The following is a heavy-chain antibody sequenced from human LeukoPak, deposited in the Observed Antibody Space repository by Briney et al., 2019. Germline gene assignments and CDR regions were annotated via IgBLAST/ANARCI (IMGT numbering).Heavy chain of an antibody. CDR1: GFTFRIYW. CDR3: ARDQDSSDSSYYYYYYLDV. V-gene: IGHV3-7*01. Sequence: GGSLRLSCEASGFTFRIYWMTWVRQAPGRGLEWVANIKQDGSEKYYVDSVKGRFTISRDNAKNPLYLQMNSLRAEDTAVYYCARDQDSSDSSYYYYYYLDVWGKGTTVTVSS. CDR2: IKQDGSEK. D-gene: IGHD4-17*01. J-gene: IGHJ6*03.